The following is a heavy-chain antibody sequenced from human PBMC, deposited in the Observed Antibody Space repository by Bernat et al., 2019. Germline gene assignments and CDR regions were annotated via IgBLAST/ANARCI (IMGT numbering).Heavy chain of an antibody. D-gene: IGHD3-9*01. Sequence: EVQLVESGGGLVKPGGSLRLSCAASGFTFSSYSMNWVRQAPGKGLEWVSSISSSSSYIYYADSVKGRFTISRDNSKNTLYLQMNSLRAEDTAVYYCAKDGTFLTGYYPFDYWGQGTLVTVSS. J-gene: IGHJ4*02. CDR3: AKDGTFLTGYYPFDY. CDR1: GFTFSSYS. V-gene: IGHV3-21*01. CDR2: ISSSSSYI.